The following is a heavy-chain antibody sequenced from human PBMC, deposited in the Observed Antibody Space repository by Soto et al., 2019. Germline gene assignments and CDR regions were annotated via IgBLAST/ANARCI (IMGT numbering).Heavy chain of an antibody. J-gene: IGHJ5*02. Sequence: ESGGGVVQPGRSLRLSCAASGFTFSSYGMHWVRQAPGTGLEWVAVISYDGSNKYYADSVKGRFTISRDNSKNTLYLQMNSLRAEDTAVYYCAKAPFPYGSGSYRAWFDPWGQGTLVTVSS. D-gene: IGHD3-10*01. CDR3: AKAPFPYGSGSYRAWFDP. CDR1: GFTFSSYG. V-gene: IGHV3-30*18. CDR2: ISYDGSNK.